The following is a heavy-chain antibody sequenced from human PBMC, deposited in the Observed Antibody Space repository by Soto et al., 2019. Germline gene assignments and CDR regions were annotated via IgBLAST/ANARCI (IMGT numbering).Heavy chain of an antibody. CDR1: GFTFSGYS. V-gene: IGHV3-21*01. CDR3: AKATPAKFDY. Sequence: PGGSLRLSCAASGFTFSGYSINWVRQAPGKGLEWVSSISTSSNYIYYADSLKGRFTISRDNSQNTLLLQMNSLRAEDTAVYYCAKATPAKFDYWGQGSLVTVSS. D-gene: IGHD2-2*01. CDR2: ISTSSNYI. J-gene: IGHJ4*02.